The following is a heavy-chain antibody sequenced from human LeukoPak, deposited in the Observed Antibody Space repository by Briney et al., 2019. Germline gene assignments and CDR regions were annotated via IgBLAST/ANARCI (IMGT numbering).Heavy chain of an antibody. J-gene: IGHJ4*02. D-gene: IGHD3-10*01. CDR2: ISGSGGST. CDR3: AKDGFRITMVRGVISHFDY. Sequence: GGSLRLSCAASGFTFSSYAMSWVRQAPGKGLEWVSAISGSGGSTYYADSVKGRFTISRDNSKNTLYLQMNSLRAEDTAVYYCAKDGFRITMVRGVISHFDYWGQGTLVTVSS. V-gene: IGHV3-23*01. CDR1: GFTFSSYA.